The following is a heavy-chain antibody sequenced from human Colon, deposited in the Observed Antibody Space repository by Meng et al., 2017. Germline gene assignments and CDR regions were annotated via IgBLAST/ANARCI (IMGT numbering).Heavy chain of an antibody. V-gene: IGHV4-31*03. Sequence: QVQLQESGPGLVKPSQTLSLTGTVPRGSIRSGGYYWSWFRQHPGKGLEWIGFMYNSESTYYNPSLKSRVTISVDTSKNQFSLKLTSVTAADSAVYYCARDWGGDGYNYRGYFDYWGQGTLVTVSS. J-gene: IGHJ4*02. CDR3: ARDWGGDGYNYRGYFDY. D-gene: IGHD5-24*01. CDR2: MYNSEST. CDR1: RGSIRSGGYY.